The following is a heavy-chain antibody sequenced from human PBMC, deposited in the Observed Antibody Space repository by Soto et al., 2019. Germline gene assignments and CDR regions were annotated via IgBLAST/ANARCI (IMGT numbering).Heavy chain of an antibody. J-gene: IGHJ4*02. CDR2: INHSGST. CDR1: GGSFSGYY. V-gene: IGHV4-34*01. Sequence: SETLSLTCAVYGGSFSGYYWSWIRQPPGKGLEWIGEINHSGSTNYNPSLKSRVTISVDTSKNQFSLKLSSVTAADTAVYYCARGISYSSSWYRLWGQGTLVTVSS. CDR3: ARGISYSSSWYRL. D-gene: IGHD6-13*01.